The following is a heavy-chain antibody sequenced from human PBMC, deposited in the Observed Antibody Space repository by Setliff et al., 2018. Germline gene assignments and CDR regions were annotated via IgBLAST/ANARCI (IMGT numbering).Heavy chain of an antibody. Sequence: GGSLRLSCAASGFTFSDYYMSWIRQAPGKGLEWVSYISSSGSTIYYADSVKGRFTISRDNSKNTLYLQMNSLRAEDTAVYYCARDRAPRSYSSGWLNWFDPWGQGTLVTV. D-gene: IGHD6-19*01. V-gene: IGHV3-11*04. J-gene: IGHJ5*02. CDR1: GFTFSDYY. CDR2: ISSSGSTI. CDR3: ARDRAPRSYSSGWLNWFDP.